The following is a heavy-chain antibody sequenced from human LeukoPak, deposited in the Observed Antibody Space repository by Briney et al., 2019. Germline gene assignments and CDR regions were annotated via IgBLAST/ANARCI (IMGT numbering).Heavy chain of an antibody. V-gene: IGHV4-59*01. J-gene: IGHJ5*02. CDR3: ARAYYDSSGYMGDWFDP. Sequence: PSETLSLTCTVSGGSISSYYWSWIRQPPGKGLEWIGYIYYSGSTNYNPSLKSRVTISVDTSKSQFSLKLSSVTAADTAVYYCARAYYDSSGYMGDWFDPWGQGTLVTVSS. CDR2: IYYSGST. D-gene: IGHD3-22*01. CDR1: GGSISSYY.